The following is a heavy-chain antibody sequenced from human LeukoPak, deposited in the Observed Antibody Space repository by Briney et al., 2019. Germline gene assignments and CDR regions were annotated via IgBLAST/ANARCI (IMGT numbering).Heavy chain of an antibody. CDR1: GFTFSNAW. V-gene: IGHV3-53*01. CDR3: AREGCTNGVCSSRAFDI. J-gene: IGHJ3*02. Sequence: GGSLRLSCAASGFTFSNAWMSWVRQAPGKGLEWVSVIYSGGSTYYADSVKGRFTISRDNSKNTLYLQMNSLRAEDTAVYYCAREGCTNGVCSSRAFDIWGQGTMVTVSS. CDR2: IYSGGST. D-gene: IGHD2-8*01.